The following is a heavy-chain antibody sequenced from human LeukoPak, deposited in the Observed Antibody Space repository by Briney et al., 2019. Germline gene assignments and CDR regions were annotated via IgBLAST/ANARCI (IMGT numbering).Heavy chain of an antibody. V-gene: IGHV3-23*01. CDR3: AKDRGYSYGISEY. CDR1: GFTFSTFA. J-gene: IGHJ4*02. CDR2: ISETGRST. D-gene: IGHD5-18*01. Sequence: GGPLRLSCAAFGFTFSTFAMNWVRQAPGKGLRGVSTISETGRSTYYADSVKGQFTISTDNSKNTLYLQMNSLRAEDTAVYYCAKDRGYSYGISEYWGQGTLVTVSS.